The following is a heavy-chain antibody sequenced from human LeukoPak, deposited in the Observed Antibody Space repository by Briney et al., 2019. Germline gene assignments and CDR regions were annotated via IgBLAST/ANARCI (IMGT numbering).Heavy chain of an antibody. CDR1: GFTFRSYS. J-gene: IGHJ4*02. Sequence: PGGSLRLSCAASGFTFRSYSMNWVRQAPGKGLVWVSRINSDGSSTSYADSVKGRFTISRDNAKNTLYLQMNSLRAEDTAVYYCARAGGFLDYWGQGTLVTVSS. D-gene: IGHD3-16*01. CDR2: INSDGSST. V-gene: IGHV3-74*01. CDR3: ARAGGFLDY.